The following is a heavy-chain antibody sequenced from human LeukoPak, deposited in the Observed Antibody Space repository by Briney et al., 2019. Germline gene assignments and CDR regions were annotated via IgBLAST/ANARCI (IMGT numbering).Heavy chain of an antibody. CDR3: AKRFYRREYGLWWGTQDRGRGLPSYHALDV. J-gene: IGHJ6*02. D-gene: IGHD3-16*01. V-gene: IGHV3-30*18. CDR1: GFIFSTYD. Sequence: GGSLRLSCVASGFIFSTYDMYWVRQAPGKGLEWLAVMSFYTNARDYAVSVKGRFTTSSDNSRNTLYLQMNSLRPEDAAVYYCAKRFYRREYGLWWGTQDRGRGLPSYHALDVWGQGTTVIVSS. CDR2: MSFYTNAR.